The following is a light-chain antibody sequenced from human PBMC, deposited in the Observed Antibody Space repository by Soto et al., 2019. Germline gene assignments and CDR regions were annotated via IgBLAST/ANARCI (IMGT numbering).Light chain of an antibody. Sequence: QSVLTQPASVSGSPGQAITVSCSGTSSDIGAHNFVSWYQQHPGRAPKLIIYEVINRPSGVSDRFSGSKSGNTASLTISGLQSEDEADDYCNSYTTSNTFVFGSGTKLTVL. CDR2: EVI. CDR3: NSYTTSNTFV. CDR1: SSDIGAHNF. V-gene: IGLV2-14*03. J-gene: IGLJ1*01.